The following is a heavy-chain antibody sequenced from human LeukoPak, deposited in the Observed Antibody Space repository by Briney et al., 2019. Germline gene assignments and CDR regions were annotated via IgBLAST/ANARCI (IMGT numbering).Heavy chain of an antibody. J-gene: IGHJ5*02. D-gene: IGHD3-16*02. CDR3: ARENYDYVWGSYRFFDP. CDR1: GGSISSSSYY. V-gene: IGHV4-39*07. Sequence: PSETLSLTCTVSGGSISSSSYYWGWIRQPPGKGLEWIGSIYYSGSTNYNPSLKSRVTISVDTSKNQFSLKLSSVTAADTAVYYCARENYDYVWGSYRFFDPWGQGTLVTVSS. CDR2: IYYSGST.